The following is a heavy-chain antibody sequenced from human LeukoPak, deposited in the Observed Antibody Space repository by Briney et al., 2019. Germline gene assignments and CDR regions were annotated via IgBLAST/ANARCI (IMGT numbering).Heavy chain of an antibody. Sequence: GGSLRLSCAASGFTFSSYSMNWVRQAPGKGLEWVSYISSSGSTIYYADSVKGRFTISRDNAKNSLYLQMNSLRAEDTAVYYCARVHITMIGLPFDYWGQGTLVTVSS. CDR3: ARVHITMIGLPFDY. CDR1: GFTFSSYS. V-gene: IGHV3-48*04. J-gene: IGHJ4*02. CDR2: ISSSGSTI. D-gene: IGHD3-22*01.